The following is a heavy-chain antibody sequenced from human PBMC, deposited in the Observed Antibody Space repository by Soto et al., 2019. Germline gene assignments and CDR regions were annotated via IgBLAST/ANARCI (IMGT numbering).Heavy chain of an antibody. Sequence: SETLSLTCTVSGGSVSSGSYYWSWIRQPPGKGLEYIGYLYYSGSTNYNPSLKSRVTISVDTPKDQFSLKLTSVTAADTAIYYCARGQAFWTGYYRMPYYFDYWGQGTLVTVS. CDR2: LYYSGST. V-gene: IGHV4-61*01. D-gene: IGHD3-3*01. J-gene: IGHJ4*02. CDR3: ARGQAFWTGYYRMPYYFDY. CDR1: GGSVSSGSYY.